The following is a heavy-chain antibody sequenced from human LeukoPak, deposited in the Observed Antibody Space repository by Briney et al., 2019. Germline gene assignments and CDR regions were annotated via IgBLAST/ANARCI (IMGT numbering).Heavy chain of an antibody. V-gene: IGHV3-11*01. D-gene: IGHD5-24*01. CDR3: ARDRRDGYDDY. CDR2: ISSSGSTI. J-gene: IGHJ4*02. Sequence: GGSLRLSCAASGFTFSDYYMSWIRQAPGKGLEWVSYISSSGSTIYYADSVKGRFTISRDDAKNSLYLQMNSLRAEDTAVYYCARDRRDGYDDYWGQGTLVTVSS. CDR1: GFTFSDYY.